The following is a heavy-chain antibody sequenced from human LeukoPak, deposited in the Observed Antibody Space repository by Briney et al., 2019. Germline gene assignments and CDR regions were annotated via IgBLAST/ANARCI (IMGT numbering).Heavy chain of an antibody. CDR2: IKSKTAGGTT. CDR1: GFTFTDAW. CDR3: AQLLYDF. J-gene: IGHJ6*02. D-gene: IGHD2/OR15-2a*01. V-gene: IGHV3-15*01. Sequence: PGGSPRLSCAASGFTFTDAWMHWVRQAPGKGLEWVGRIKSKTAGGTTDYAAPVQGRFSISRDDSKNMVYLQMSSLKTEDTAVYYCAQLLYDFWGQGTTVTVSS.